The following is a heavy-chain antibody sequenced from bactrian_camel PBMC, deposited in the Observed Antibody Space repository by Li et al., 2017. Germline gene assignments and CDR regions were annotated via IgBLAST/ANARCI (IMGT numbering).Heavy chain of an antibody. J-gene: IGHJ4*01. V-gene: IGHV3S55*01. D-gene: IGHD2*01. CDR1: GITTSSYA. CDR3: AADARQYAGSWRSLVADSFDY. CDR2: IDAEDTK. Sequence: HVQLVESGGGSVQAGGALRLSCAASGITTSSYAMAWFRQAPGKEREGVATIDAEDTKTYGASVKGRFTISKDIAKNTLYLQMNSLKPGDTAMYYCAADARQYAGSWRSLVADSFDYWGQGTQVTVS.